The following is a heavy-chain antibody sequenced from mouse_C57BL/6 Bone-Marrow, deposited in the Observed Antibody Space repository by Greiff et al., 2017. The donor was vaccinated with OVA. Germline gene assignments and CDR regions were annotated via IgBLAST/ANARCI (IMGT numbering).Heavy chain of an antibody. Sequence: VQLQQSGPELVKPGASVKISCKASGYSFTGYYMNWVKQSPEKSLEWIGEINPSNGGTTYNQKFKAKATLTVDKSSSTAYMQLKSLTSEDSAVYYCARDGNYVLGAMDYWGQGTSVTVSS. CDR3: ARDGNYVLGAMDY. J-gene: IGHJ4*01. CDR1: GYSFTGYY. V-gene: IGHV1-42*01. CDR2: INPSNGGT. D-gene: IGHD2-1*01.